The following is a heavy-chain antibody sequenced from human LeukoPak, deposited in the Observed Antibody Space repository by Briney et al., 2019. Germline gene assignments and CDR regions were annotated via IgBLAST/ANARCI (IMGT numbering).Heavy chain of an antibody. V-gene: IGHV3-21*01. CDR1: GFTFSSYS. J-gene: IGHJ4*02. CDR2: ISSSSSYI. Sequence: GGSLRLSCAASGFTFSSYSMNWVRQAPGKGLEWASSISSSSSYIYYADSVKGRFTISRDNAKNSLYLQMNSLRAEDTAVYYCARDRSPGGSYLGDFDYWGQGTLVTVSS. CDR3: ARDRSPGGSYLGDFDY. D-gene: IGHD1-26*01.